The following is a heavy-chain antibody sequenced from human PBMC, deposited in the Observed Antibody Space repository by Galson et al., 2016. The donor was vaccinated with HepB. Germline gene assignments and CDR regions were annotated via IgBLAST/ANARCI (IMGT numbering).Heavy chain of an antibody. CDR1: GFIFSDYA. V-gene: IGHV3-30*07. CDR2: ISYDGSKE. J-gene: IGHJ4*02. D-gene: IGHD3-10*01. CDR3: TKDPQIYVTRGVWEN. Sequence: SLRLSCAASGFIFSDYAMHWVRQAPGKGLEWVAVISYDGSKEYYADSLKGRFTISRDNARDTLYLQMNSLRPEDTAVYYCTKDPQIYVTRGVWENWGQGTLVTVSS.